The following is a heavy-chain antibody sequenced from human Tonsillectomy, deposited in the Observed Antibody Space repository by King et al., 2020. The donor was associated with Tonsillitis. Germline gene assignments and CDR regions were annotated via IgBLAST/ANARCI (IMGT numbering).Heavy chain of an antibody. J-gene: IGHJ3*02. CDR1: GFTFSSYW. V-gene: IGHV3-74*01. Sequence: VQLVQSGGGLVQPGGSLRLSCAASGFTFSSYWMHWVRQAPGKGLVWVSRINSDGSSTSHADSVKGRFTISRDNAKNTLYLQMNSLRAEDTAVYYCARSYYYGSVLYAFDIRGQATMATASS. CDR2: INSDGSST. D-gene: IGHD3-10*01. CDR3: ARSYYYGSVLYAFDI.